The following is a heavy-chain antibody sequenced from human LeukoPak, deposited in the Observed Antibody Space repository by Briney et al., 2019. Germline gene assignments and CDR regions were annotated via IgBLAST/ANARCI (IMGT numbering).Heavy chain of an antibody. J-gene: IGHJ6*04. V-gene: IGHV1-46*01. Sequence: ASVKVSCKASGYTFTSYYMHWVRQAPGQGLEWMGIINPSGGSTSYAQKFQGRATMTRDTSTSTVYMELSSLRSEDTAVYYCARDPGEERGYSGMDVWGKGTTVTISS. D-gene: IGHD5-12*01. CDR2: INPSGGST. CDR1: GYTFTSYY. CDR3: ARDPGEERGYSGMDV.